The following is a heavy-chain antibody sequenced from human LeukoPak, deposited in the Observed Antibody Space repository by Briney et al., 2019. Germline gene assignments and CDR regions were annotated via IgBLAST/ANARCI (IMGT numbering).Heavy chain of an antibody. CDR2: FTGNT. J-gene: IGHJ4*02. CDR3: TRLVNGRPLDL. CDR1: GGSISSSTYH. V-gene: IGHV4-39*01. D-gene: IGHD2-8*01. Sequence: SETLSLTCTVSGGSISSSTYHWDWIRRPPGKGLEWIGSFTGNTYSNPSLKSRVTISLDTSKNQFSLKLTSVTPADTAMYYCTRLVNGRPLDLSGQGVLVTVSS.